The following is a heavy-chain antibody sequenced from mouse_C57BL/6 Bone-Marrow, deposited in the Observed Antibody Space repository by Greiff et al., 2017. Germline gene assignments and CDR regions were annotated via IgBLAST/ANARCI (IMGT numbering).Heavy chain of an antibody. CDR3: ARRWSYDYLCAMDY. CDR2: IYPRSGNT. D-gene: IGHD2-4*01. V-gene: IGHV1-81*01. J-gene: IGHJ4*01. Sequence: QVQLQQSGAELARPGASVKLSCKASGYTFTSYGISWVKQRTGQGLEWIGEIYPRSGNTYYNEKFKGKATLTADKSSSTAYMELRSLTSEDSAVYFCARRWSYDYLCAMDYWGQGTSVTVSS. CDR1: GYTFTSYG.